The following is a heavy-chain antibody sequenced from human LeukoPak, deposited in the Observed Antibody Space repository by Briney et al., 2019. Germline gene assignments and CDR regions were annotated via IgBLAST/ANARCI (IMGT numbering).Heavy chain of an antibody. CDR2: ISGGGVST. Sequence: PGGSLRLSCAASGFTFSGYAMSWVRQGPGKGLEWVSTISGGGVSTYYADSVKGRFTISRDNARNSLYLQMNSLRAEDTAVYFSARGTRGGGDFWGQGTLVTVSS. J-gene: IGHJ4*02. V-gene: IGHV3-23*01. CDR3: ARGTRGGGDF. CDR1: GFTFSGYA. D-gene: IGHD3-16*01.